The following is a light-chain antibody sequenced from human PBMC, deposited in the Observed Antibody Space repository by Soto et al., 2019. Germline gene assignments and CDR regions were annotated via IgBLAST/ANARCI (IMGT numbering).Light chain of an antibody. J-gene: IGKJ4*01. CDR1: QDVSSK. CDR2: DAS. CDR3: QQYIRWPLT. V-gene: IGKV3D-15*01. Sequence: ELVVTPSPATLSVPPGERVTLCCRTSQDVSSKLAWYQQKAGQAPSLLIYDASTRATGTPARFSGSGSGTEFTLAVSSLQSEDYAVYFCQQYIRWPLTFGGGTKVDIK.